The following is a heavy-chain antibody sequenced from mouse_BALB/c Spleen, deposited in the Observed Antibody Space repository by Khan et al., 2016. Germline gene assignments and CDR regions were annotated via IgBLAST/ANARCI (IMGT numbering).Heavy chain of an antibody. V-gene: IGHV3-1*02. Sequence: EVQLQESGPDLVKPSQSLSLTCTVTGYSIPSHYSWHWIRHFPGNKLEWMGYIHYSGSTNYNPSLKSRISITRDTSKNQFFLQLNSVTTEDTATEYCATSTSGYGDYFDYWGQGTTLTVSS. CDR3: ATSTSGYGDYFDY. J-gene: IGHJ2*01. CDR2: IHYSGST. CDR1: GYSIPSHYS. D-gene: IGHD3-1*01.